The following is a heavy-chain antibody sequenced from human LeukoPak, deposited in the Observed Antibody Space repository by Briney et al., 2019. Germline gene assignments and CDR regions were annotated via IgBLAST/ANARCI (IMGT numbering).Heavy chain of an antibody. V-gene: IGHV1-46*01. CDR2: ISPSDGTT. D-gene: IGHD2/OR15-2a*01. CDR1: GHTVTEFS. J-gene: IGHJ5*02. CDR3: ARDNNTSSLADP. Sequence: ASVKVSCKVSGHTVTEFSIHWVRQAPGQGLEWMGIISPSDGTTNYAQKFQGRVTMTRDTSTSTFYMEMSSLTSEDTAVYYCARDNNTSSLADPWGQGTLVTVSS.